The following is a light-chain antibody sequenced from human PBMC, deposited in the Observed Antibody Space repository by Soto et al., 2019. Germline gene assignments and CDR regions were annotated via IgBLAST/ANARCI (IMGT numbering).Light chain of an antibody. CDR2: GAS. CDR1: QSVISK. J-gene: IGKJ2*01. CDR3: QQYNNCRQT. V-gene: IGKV3-15*01. Sequence: EIVMTQSPVTLSVSPGESATLSCRASQSVISKLAWYQQNPGQAPRLLIYGASTRATGIPARFSGSGSGTEYTLSMKSLQSEDFAVYYCQQYNNCRQTFGQGTKLEIK.